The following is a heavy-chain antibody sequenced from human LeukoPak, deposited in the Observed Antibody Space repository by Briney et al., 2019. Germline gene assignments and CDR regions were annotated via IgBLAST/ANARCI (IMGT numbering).Heavy chain of an antibody. J-gene: IGHJ4*02. V-gene: IGHV3-7*01. CDR2: IKQDGSEK. D-gene: IGHD7-27*01. Sequence: GGSLRLSCAASGFTFSGYWMSWVRQAPGKGLEWVANIKQDGSEKYYVDSVKGRFTISRDNAKNTLYLQMNSLRAEDTAVYYCARAGADWGQGTLVTVSS. CDR1: GFTFSGYW. CDR3: ARAGAD.